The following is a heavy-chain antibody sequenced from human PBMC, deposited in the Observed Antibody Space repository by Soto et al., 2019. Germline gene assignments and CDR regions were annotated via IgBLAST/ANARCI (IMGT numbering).Heavy chain of an antibody. V-gene: IGHV1-69*13. CDR3: AREGGGMIVVVGGAFDI. CDR2: IIPIFGTA. D-gene: IGHD3-22*01. J-gene: IGHJ3*02. Sequence: SVKVSCKASGGTFSSYAISWVRQAPGQGLEWMGGIIPIFGTANYAQKFQGRVTITADESTSTAYMELSSLRSEDTAVYYCAREGGGMIVVVGGAFDIWGQGTMVTVSS. CDR1: GGTFSSYA.